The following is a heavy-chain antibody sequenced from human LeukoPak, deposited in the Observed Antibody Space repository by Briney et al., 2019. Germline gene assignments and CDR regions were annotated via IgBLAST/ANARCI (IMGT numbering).Heavy chain of an antibody. CDR2: IYHSGST. CDR3: ARVDHKSTL. CDR1: GGSISSYY. D-gene: IGHD2-2*03. V-gene: IGHV4-59*12. J-gene: IGHJ4*02. Sequence: PSETLSLTCTVSGGSISSYYWSWIRQPPGKGLEWIGYIYHSGSTNYNPSLKSRVTISVDTSKNQFSLKLSSVTAADTAVYYCARVDHKSTLWGQGTLVTVSS.